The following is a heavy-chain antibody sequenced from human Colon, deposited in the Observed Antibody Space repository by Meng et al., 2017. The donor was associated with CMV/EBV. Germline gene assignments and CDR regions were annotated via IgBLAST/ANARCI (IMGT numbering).Heavy chain of an antibody. D-gene: IGHD6-19*01. V-gene: IGHV3-74*01. J-gene: IGHJ4*02. Sequence: GESLKISCAASGFTFSSYWMHWVRQAPGKGLVWVSRISWSSDKIDYADSVKGRFTISRDNAKNTLYLQMNSLRAEDTAIYYCARAKYASGWYSDYWGQGTMVTVSS. CDR1: GFTFSSYW. CDR3: ARAKYASGWYSDY. CDR2: ISWSSDKI.